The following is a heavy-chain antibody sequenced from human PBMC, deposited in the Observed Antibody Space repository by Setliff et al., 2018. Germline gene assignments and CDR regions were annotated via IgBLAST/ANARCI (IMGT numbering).Heavy chain of an antibody. CDR1: GYTFTSYG. V-gene: IGHV1-18*01. D-gene: IGHD3-22*01. CDR2: ISAYNGNT. J-gene: IGHJ4*02. CDR3: ARVSSQYDSSGYYTY. Sequence: ASVKVSCKASGYTFTSYGISWVRQAPGQGLEWMGWISAYNGNTNYAQKLQGRVTMTTDTSTSTAYMELRSLRSDDTAVYYCARVSSQYDSSGYYTYWGQGTLVTVSS.